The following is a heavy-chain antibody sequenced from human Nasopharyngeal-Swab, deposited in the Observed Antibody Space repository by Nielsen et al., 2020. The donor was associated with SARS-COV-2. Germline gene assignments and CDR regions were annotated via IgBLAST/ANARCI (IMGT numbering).Heavy chain of an antibody. CDR3: ARASSITIFGVVISRGYYYYGMDV. V-gene: IGHV6-1*01. D-gene: IGHD3-3*01. CDR2: THYRSKWYN. J-gene: IGHJ6*04. Sequence: WIRQSPSRGLEWLGRTHYRSKWYNDYAVSVKSRITINPDTSKNQFSLQLNSVTPEDTAVYYCARASSITIFGVVISRGYYYYGMDVWGKGTTVTVSS.